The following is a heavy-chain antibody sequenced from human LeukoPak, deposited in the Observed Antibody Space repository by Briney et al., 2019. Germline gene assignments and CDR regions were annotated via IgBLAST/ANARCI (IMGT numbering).Heavy chain of an antibody. Sequence: GGSLRLSCVASGFNVSDDYMTWVCQAPGKGLEWVSVIYTSGRSDYVDSVKGRFNISRDNTKNTVYLQMNSLTVEDTAVYYCARDRVYGSGIRTWGQGTLVTVSS. J-gene: IGHJ4*02. CDR2: IYTSGRS. CDR3: ARDRVYGSGIRT. V-gene: IGHV3-66*01. CDR1: GFNVSDDY. D-gene: IGHD3-10*01.